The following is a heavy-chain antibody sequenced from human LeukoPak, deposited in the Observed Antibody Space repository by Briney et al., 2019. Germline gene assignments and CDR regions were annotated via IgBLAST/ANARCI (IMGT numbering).Heavy chain of an antibody. Sequence: EASVKVSCKASGGTFSSYAISWVRQAPGQGLEWMGGIIPIFGTANYAQKFQGRVTITADKSTSTAYMELSSLRSEDTAVYYCARVRHYYYMDVWGKGTTVTVSS. CDR2: IIPIFGTA. CDR1: GGTFSSYA. CDR3: ARVRHYYYMDV. J-gene: IGHJ6*03. V-gene: IGHV1-69*06.